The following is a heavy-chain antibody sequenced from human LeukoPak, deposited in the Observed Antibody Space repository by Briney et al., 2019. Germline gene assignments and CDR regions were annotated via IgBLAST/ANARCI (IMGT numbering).Heavy chain of an antibody. CDR1: RIAFSNYA. Sequence: GGSLRLPRAASRIAFSNYAVSGVRQASGKGLEWVSAIRGSGTSTHYADSVKGRFSISRDNSKNTLYLQMNSLRVEGTAVYYCAAHARGNSFWDYWGQGTLVTVS. CDR3: AAHARGNSFWDY. CDR2: IRGSGTST. J-gene: IGHJ4*02. V-gene: IGHV3-23*01. D-gene: IGHD4-23*01.